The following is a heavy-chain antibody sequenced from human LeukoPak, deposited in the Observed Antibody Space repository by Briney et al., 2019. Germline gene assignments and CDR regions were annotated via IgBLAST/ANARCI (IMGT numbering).Heavy chain of an antibody. CDR1: GYTFTSYG. J-gene: IGHJ6*02. V-gene: IGHV1-8*02. CDR3: ARGSRGQKWFRELLFKYYYGMDV. CDR2: LNPNSGIT. Sequence: ASVKISCKASGYTFTSYGISWGRQAPGQGLEWMGWLNPNSGITGYAQKFHGRVTMTRNTSISTAYMELSSLRSEDTAVYYCARGSRGQKWFRELLFKYYYGMDVWGQGTTVTVSS. D-gene: IGHD3-10*01.